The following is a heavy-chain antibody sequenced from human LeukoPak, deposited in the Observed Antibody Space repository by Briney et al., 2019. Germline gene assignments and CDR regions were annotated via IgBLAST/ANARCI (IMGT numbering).Heavy chain of an antibody. D-gene: IGHD3-22*01. CDR1: GDSISSDDFY. V-gene: IGHV4-61*08. J-gene: IGHJ5*02. Sequence: SETLSLTCTVSGDSISSDDFYWSWIRQPPGKGLEWIGYIYYRGSTNYNPSFKSRVTISVDTSKNQFSLKLSSVTAADTAVYYCARDRSSSGWEPFDPWGQGILVTVSS. CDR2: IYYRGST. CDR3: ARDRSSSGWEPFDP.